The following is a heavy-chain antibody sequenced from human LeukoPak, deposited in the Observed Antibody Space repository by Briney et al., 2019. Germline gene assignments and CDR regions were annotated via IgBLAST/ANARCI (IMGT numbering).Heavy chain of an antibody. D-gene: IGHD5-12*01. V-gene: IGHV3-66*01. CDR3: ARLDVAYFDS. Sequence: PGGSLRLSCAASGFTFSNKYMGWVRQAPGKGLEWVSVIYDDGTKYYPDSVKGRFTISRDNSESTLYLRMSSLRAEDTAVYYCARLDVAYFDSWGQGTLVTVSS. CDR1: GFTFSNKY. CDR2: IYDDGTK. J-gene: IGHJ4*02.